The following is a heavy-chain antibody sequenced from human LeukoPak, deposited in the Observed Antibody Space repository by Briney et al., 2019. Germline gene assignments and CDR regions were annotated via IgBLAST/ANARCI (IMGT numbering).Heavy chain of an antibody. CDR1: GGSFSGYY. D-gene: IGHD3-10*01. CDR2: INHSGST. V-gene: IGHV4-34*01. J-gene: IGHJ4*02. CDR3: ARPISKWYGSGSSSYDY. Sequence: PSQTLSLTCAVYGGSFSGYYWSWIRQPPGKGLEWIGEINHSGSTNYNPSLKSRVTISVDTSKNQFSLKLSSVTAADTAVYYCARPISKWYGSGSSSYDYWGQGTLVTVSS.